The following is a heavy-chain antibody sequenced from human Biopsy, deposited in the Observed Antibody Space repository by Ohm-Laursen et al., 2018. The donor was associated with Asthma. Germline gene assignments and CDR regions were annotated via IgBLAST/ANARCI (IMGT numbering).Heavy chain of an antibody. CDR3: ARDLSGYCTSSACYGFDS. Sequence: SQTLSLTCPVSGGSLSSGPYYWSWVRQHPGKGLEWIGYIYYSGSTFYSPSLESRVTVSVDTSKNQFSLKLSSVTAADTAVYYCARDLSGYCTSSACYGFDSWGQGTLVTVSS. CDR1: GGSLSSGPYY. J-gene: IGHJ5*01. V-gene: IGHV4-31*03. CDR2: IYYSGST. D-gene: IGHD2-8*01.